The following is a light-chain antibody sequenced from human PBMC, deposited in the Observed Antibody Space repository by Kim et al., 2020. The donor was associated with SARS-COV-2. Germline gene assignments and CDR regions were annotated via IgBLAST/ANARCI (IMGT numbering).Light chain of an antibody. J-gene: IGKJ1*01. CDR1: QSIITF. V-gene: IGKV1-39*01. CDR3: QQSYSAPRT. Sequence: DIQMTQSPSSLSASMGDRVIITCRASQSIITFLNWYQQKPGKAPKLLIYAASSLQGGVPSRFSGNGSGTDFTLTISRLQPEDFATYYCQQSYSAPRTFGQGTKVDIK. CDR2: AAS.